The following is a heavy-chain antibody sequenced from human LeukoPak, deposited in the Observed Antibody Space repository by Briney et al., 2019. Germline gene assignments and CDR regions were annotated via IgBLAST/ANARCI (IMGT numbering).Heavy chain of an antibody. D-gene: IGHD2-15*01. V-gene: IGHV3-64*01. CDR2: ITSDGGTT. J-gene: IGHJ5*02. Sequence: PGGSLRLSCAASGFTFSNYPMHWVRQAPGKGLEYVSAITSDGGTTYYASSVKGRFTISRDNSKNTLYLQMGGLRAEDMAVYYCARDCSFAAFNWFEPWGQGTLVIVSS. CDR3: ARDCSFAAFNWFEP. CDR1: GFTFSNYP.